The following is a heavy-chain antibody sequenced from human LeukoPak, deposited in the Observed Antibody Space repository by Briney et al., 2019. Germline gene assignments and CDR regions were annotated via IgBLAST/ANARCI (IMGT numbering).Heavy chain of an antibody. CDR3: ARGAYSSGWAYFDH. J-gene: IGHJ4*02. Sequence: GGSLRLSCAASGFPLRRYAMSWVRQAPGKGLEWVSYISFSVNTKYYGDSVKGRFTISRDNAKNSLYLHMDSLRAEDTAVYYCARGAYSSGWAYFDHWGQGTLVTVSS. CDR1: GFPLRRYA. CDR2: ISFSVNTK. D-gene: IGHD6-19*01. V-gene: IGHV3-48*04.